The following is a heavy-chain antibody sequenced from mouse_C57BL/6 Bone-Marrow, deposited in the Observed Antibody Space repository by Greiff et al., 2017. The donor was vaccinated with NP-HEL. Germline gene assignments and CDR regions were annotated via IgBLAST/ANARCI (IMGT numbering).Heavy chain of an antibody. CDR3: ARDNYGSSYWFAY. CDR1: GYSITSGYY. J-gene: IGHJ3*01. CDR2: ISYDGSN. D-gene: IGHD1-1*01. V-gene: IGHV3-6*01. Sequence: EVQLVESGPGLVKPSQSLSLTCSVTGYSITSGYYWNWIRQFPGNKLEWMGYISYDGSNNYNPSLKNRISITRDTSKNQFFLKLNSVTTEDTATYYCARDNYGSSYWFAYWGQGTLVTVSA.